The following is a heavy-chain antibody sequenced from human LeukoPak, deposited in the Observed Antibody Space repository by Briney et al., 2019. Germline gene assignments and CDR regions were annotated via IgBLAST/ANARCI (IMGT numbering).Heavy chain of an antibody. D-gene: IGHD3-16*02. CDR3: GRCVRTPLDLQDGITFAGIVVY. CDR2: MPYEGSIG. J-gene: IGHJ4*02. CDR1: ALTFISHA. Sequence: GGFLTLSRAPSALTFISHATHWVRPAPGKGREWVVVMPYEGSIGDYEASVKGRLTMSRDNSKSTLYLQMISLRVEATAVYYCGRCVRTPLDLQDGITFAGIVVYWGRRTLVTVS. V-gene: IGHV3-30*04.